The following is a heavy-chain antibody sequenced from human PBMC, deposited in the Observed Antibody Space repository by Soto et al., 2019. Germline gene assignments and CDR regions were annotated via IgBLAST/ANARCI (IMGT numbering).Heavy chain of an antibody. CDR2: IYHSGST. J-gene: IGHJ6*02. D-gene: IGHD3-3*01. Sequence: SETLSLTCAVSGGSISSSNWWSWVRQPPGKGLEWIGEIYHSGSTNYNPSLKSRVTISVDKSKNQFSLKLSSVTAADTAVYYCARSRRNYDFWSGYYRFYYYYGMDVWGQGTTVTSP. CDR1: GGSISSSNW. CDR3: ARSRRNYDFWSGYYRFYYYYGMDV. V-gene: IGHV4-4*02.